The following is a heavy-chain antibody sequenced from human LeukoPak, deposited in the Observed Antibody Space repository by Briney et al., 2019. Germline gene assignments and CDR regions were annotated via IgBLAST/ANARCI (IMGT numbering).Heavy chain of an antibody. CDR2: INPSGGST. V-gene: IGHV1-46*03. CDR3: ARGHCSSTSCYGLDFFDY. J-gene: IGHJ4*02. D-gene: IGHD2-2*01. Sequence: ASVKVSCKASGYTFTSYYMHWVRQAPGQGLEWMGIINPSGGSTSYAQKLQGRVTMTRDTSTSTVYMELSSLRSEDTAVYYCARGHCSSTSCYGLDFFDYWGQGTLVTVSS. CDR1: GYTFTSYY.